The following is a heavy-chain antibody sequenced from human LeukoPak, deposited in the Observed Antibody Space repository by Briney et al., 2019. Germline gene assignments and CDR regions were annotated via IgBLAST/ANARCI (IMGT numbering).Heavy chain of an antibody. D-gene: IGHD5-18*01. CDR2: VKSKGDGGTA. V-gene: IGHV3-15*05. Sequence: GGSLRLSCAASEFTFSNAWMSWVRQAPGRGLEWVGRVKSKGDGGTADYAAPVKGRFTISRDNSKNSLYLQMTGLRTEDTALYYCSKGLLDGGETWDTAMVDHWGQGTLVTVSS. CDR3: SKGLLDGGETWDTAMVDH. J-gene: IGHJ4*02. CDR1: EFTFSNAW.